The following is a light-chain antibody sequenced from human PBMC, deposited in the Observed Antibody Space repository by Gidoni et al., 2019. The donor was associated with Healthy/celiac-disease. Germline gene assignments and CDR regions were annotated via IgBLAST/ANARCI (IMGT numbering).Light chain of an antibody. Sequence: QSALTPPPSASGSPGQSVTISCTGTSSDVGGYNYVSWYQQHPGKAPKLMIYEVSKRPSGVPDRFSGSKSGNTASLTVSGLQPEDEADYYCSSYAGSNNWVFGGGTKLTVL. CDR2: EVS. CDR3: SSYAGSNNWV. CDR1: SSDVGGYNY. J-gene: IGLJ3*02. V-gene: IGLV2-8*01.